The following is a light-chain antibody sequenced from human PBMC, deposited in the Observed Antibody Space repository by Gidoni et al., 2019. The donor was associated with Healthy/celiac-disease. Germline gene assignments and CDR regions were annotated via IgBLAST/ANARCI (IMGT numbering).Light chain of an antibody. J-gene: IGLJ2*01. CDR1: SSDVGGYNY. CDR2: EVS. V-gene: IGLV2-14*01. CDR3: SSYTSSSTV. Sequence: HSALTQPASVSGSPGQSITISCTGTSSDVGGYNYVSWYQQHPGKAPKLMIYEVSHRPSGVSNRFSGSKSGNTASLTISGLQAEDEADYYCSSYTSSSTVFGGGTKLTVL.